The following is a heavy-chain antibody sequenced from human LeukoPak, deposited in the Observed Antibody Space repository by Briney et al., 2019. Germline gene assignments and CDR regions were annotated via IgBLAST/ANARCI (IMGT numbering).Heavy chain of an antibody. V-gene: IGHV3-21*01. CDR3: ARARVRGDIKYYYYGMDL. CDR1: GFTFSSYS. D-gene: IGHD3-10*01. CDR2: ISSSSSYI. Sequence: GGSLRLSCAASGFTFSSYSMNWVRQAPGKGLEWVSSISSSSSYIYYADSVKGRFTISRDNAKNSLYLQMNSLRAEDTAVYYCARARVRGDIKYYYYGMDLWGQGTTVTVSS. J-gene: IGHJ6*02.